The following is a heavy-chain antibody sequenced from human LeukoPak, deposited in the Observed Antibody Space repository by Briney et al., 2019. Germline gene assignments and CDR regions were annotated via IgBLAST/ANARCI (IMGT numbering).Heavy chain of an antibody. D-gene: IGHD6-13*01. V-gene: IGHV3-33*01. CDR2: IWYDGSNK. CDR1: GFTFSSYG. CDR3: ARGDSSSWYLLTIPFDY. J-gene: IGHJ4*02. Sequence: GGSLRLSCAAPGFTFSSYGMHWVRQAPGKGLEWVAVIWYDGSNKYYADSVKGRFTISRDNSKNTLYLQMNSLRVEDTAVYYCARGDSSSWYLLTIPFDYWGQGTLVTVSS.